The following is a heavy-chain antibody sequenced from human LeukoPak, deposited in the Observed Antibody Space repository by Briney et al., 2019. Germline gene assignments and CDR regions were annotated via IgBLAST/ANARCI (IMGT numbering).Heavy chain of an antibody. CDR2: IYHCGRA. CDR3: ARYFSAGQFTWFDP. J-gene: IGHJ5*02. V-gene: IGHV4-30-2*01. Sequence: SETLSLTCAVSGDSISSGGYSWCWIRQPPGKGLEWIGYIYHCGRAYYSRSLQSRVSLSLDKSRTQFSLRLPSVTAADTAVYYCARYFSAGQFTWFDPWAQGTLVPVSS. CDR1: GDSISSGGYS. D-gene: IGHD2/OR15-2a*01.